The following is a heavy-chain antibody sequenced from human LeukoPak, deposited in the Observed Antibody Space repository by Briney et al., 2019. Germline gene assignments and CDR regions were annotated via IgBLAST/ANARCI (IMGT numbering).Heavy chain of an antibody. Sequence: PGGSLRLSCAASGLTFSNYAMTWVRQAPGNGQEWVSGISAGSGSTYYADSVKGRFTISRDNSKNTLYLRMSSLRAEDTAIYYCAIHESSIPYWGQGTLVTVSS. CDR2: ISAGSGST. V-gene: IGHV3-23*01. D-gene: IGHD1-26*01. CDR1: GLTFSNYA. CDR3: AIHESSIPY. J-gene: IGHJ4*02.